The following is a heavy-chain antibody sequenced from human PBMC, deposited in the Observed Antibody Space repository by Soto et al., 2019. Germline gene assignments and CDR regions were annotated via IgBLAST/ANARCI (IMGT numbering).Heavy chain of an antibody. CDR2: IYYSGRT. CDR3: ARDRVTTPRFHDY. Sequence: PSDTLSLTCSFSGVSVSSGVYYWSWIRQPPGKGLEWIGYIYYSGRTTYNPSLQSRVTISVDTSKNQFSLKLNSVTAADTAVYYCARDRVTTPRFHDYWGQGTLVTVS. J-gene: IGHJ4*02. V-gene: IGHV4-61*08. D-gene: IGHD2-21*02. CDR1: GVSVSSGVYY.